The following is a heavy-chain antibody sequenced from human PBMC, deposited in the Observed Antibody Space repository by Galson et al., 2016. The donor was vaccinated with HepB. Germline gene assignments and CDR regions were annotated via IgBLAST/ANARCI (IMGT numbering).Heavy chain of an antibody. CDR2: VSYDGINK. D-gene: IGHD6-6*01. V-gene: IGHV3-30*04. CDR1: GFTFSNHA. Sequence: SLRLSCAASGFTFSNHAMHWVRQAPGKGLEWVAIVSYDGINKYYADSVKGRFTISRDNSKNTLSLQMNSLRAGDTAVYYCARGSILAGRQYFDYWGQGTLVIVSS. CDR3: ARGSILAGRQYFDY. J-gene: IGHJ4*02.